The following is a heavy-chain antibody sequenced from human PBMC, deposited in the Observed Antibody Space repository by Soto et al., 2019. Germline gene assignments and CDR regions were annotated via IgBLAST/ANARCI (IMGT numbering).Heavy chain of an antibody. J-gene: IGHJ3*02. CDR2: VSSNGGST. CDR3: ARGLGSSWYYAFDI. D-gene: IGHD6-13*01. CDR1: GFTFSSHT. Sequence: EVQLVESGGGLVQPGGSLRLSCAASGFTFSSHTMHWVRQAQGKGLEYVSTVSSNGGSTYYADSVRGRFTISRDNSKNTLYLQMGSLRAEDMAVYYCARGLGSSWYYAFDIWGQGTMVTVSS. V-gene: IGHV3-64*07.